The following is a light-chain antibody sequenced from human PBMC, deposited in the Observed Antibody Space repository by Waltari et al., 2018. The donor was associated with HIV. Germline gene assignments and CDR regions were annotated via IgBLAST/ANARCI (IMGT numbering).Light chain of an antibody. V-gene: IGKV3-15*01. J-gene: IGKJ1*01. Sequence: EIVMTQSPALLSVSPGARAPLSCRASQSVRYKLAWYQQKPGQAPRLLIYGASIRATGIPARFSGSGSGTDFSLTISSLQSEDSAVYYCQQYNTWWTFGQGTKVEFK. CDR2: GAS. CDR1: QSVRYK. CDR3: QQYNTWWT.